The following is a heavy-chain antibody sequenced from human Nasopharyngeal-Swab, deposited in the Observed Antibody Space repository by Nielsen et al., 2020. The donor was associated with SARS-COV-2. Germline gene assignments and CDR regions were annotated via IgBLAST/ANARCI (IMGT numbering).Heavy chain of an antibody. CDR2: IHYRGST. CDR1: GGSISSGGYY. D-gene: IGHD2-15*01. CDR3: ARVLTRNLVVALVLDAFDI. Sequence: SETLSLTCTVSGGSISSGGYYWSWIRQHPGKGLEWIGYIHYRGSTYYSSSLKSRVTISSDTSKNQFSLNLSSVTAADTAVYYCARVLTRNLVVALVLDAFDIWGQGTMVTVSS. J-gene: IGHJ3*02. V-gene: IGHV4-31*03.